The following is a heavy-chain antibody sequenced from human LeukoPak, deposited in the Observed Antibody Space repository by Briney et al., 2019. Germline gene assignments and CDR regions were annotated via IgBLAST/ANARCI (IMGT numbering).Heavy chain of an antibody. V-gene: IGHV4-59*01. CDR2: IYYSGST. CDR1: GGSISSYY. Sequence: SETLSLTCTVSGGSISSYYWSWIRQPPGKGLEWIGYIYYSGSTNYNPSLKSRVTISVDTSENQFSLKLSSVTAADTAVYYCARGSSGWYPTSFDYWGQGTLVTVSS. CDR3: ARGSSGWYPTSFDY. D-gene: IGHD6-19*01. J-gene: IGHJ4*02.